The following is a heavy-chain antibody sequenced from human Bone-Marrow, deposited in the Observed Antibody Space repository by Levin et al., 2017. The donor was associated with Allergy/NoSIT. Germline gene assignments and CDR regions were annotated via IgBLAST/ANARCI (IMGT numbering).Heavy chain of an antibody. CDR3: GVTPRRDPFDY. Sequence: QAWGSLRLSCAVSGFTFSNYWMSWVRQAPGKGLEWVANIRDDGGEKYYVDSVKGRFTISRDNAKNTLYLQMNSLRVEDTAVYYCGVTPRRDPFDYWGQGTLVTVSS. CDR1: GFTFSNYW. J-gene: IGHJ4*02. CDR2: IRDDGGEK. V-gene: IGHV3-7*01. D-gene: IGHD2-21*02.